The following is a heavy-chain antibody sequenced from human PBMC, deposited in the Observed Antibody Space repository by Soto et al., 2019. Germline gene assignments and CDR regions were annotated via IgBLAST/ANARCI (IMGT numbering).Heavy chain of an antibody. Sequence: QVRLQESGPGLVKPSETLSLTCSVSGGSTSNYYWNWIRQPAGKGLEWIGRIYSSGSANYNPSLKSRGTMSVDTSKDQVSLRLISVAAADTAVYLCARGQAGGTYYYGMDVWGQGTTVTVSS. CDR3: ARGQAGGTYYYGMDV. V-gene: IGHV4-4*07. J-gene: IGHJ6*02. CDR2: IYSSGSA. CDR1: GGSTSNYY.